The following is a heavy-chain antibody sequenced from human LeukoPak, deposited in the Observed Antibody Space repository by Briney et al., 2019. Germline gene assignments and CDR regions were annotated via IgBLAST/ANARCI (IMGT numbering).Heavy chain of an antibody. D-gene: IGHD3-16*02. CDR1: GFTVSAKY. Sequence: AGSLSLSCAASGFTVSAKYLSWVRQAPGKGLEWVSLIYIGGKTDYEESVKGRFTISRDDSKNTLYLQMNSLRPEDTAVYYWARERDWPINLGGVIVIPQFDYWGQGAPVTVSS. V-gene: IGHV3-66*02. J-gene: IGHJ4*02. CDR3: ARERDWPINLGGVIVIPQFDY. CDR2: IYIGGKT.